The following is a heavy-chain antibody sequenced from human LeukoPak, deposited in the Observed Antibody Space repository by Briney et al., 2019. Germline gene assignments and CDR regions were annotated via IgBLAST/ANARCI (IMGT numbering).Heavy chain of an antibody. V-gene: IGHV4-39*07. J-gene: IGHJ4*02. CDR3: SGLGVMVLVYQFEY. CDR2: ISYDGST. CDR1: GGSITSSKYF. Sequence: SETLSPTCAVSGGSITSSKYFWGWFRQPPGKGLELIGIISYDGSTDYNPSLKSRVTISTDTSKNQFSLKLTSVTAADTAVYYCSGLGVMVLVYQFEYWGRGTPVTVSS. D-gene: IGHD2-8*01.